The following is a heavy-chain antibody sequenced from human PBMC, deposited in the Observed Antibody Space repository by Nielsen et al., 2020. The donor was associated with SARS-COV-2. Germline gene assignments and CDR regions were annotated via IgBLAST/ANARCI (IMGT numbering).Heavy chain of an antibody. V-gene: IGHV7-4-1*02. Sequence: ASVKVSCKASGYTFTSYAMNWVRQAPGQGLEWMGWINTDTGNPTYAQGFTGRFVFSLDTSVSTAYLQISSLKAEDTAEYYCARDHGPLYDILTEDAFDIWGQGTMVTVSS. CDR1: GYTFTSYA. CDR3: ARDHGPLYDILTEDAFDI. CDR2: INTDTGNP. J-gene: IGHJ3*02. D-gene: IGHD3-9*01.